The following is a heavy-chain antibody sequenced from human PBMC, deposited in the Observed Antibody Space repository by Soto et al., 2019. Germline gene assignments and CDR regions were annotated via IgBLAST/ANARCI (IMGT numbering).Heavy chain of an antibody. CDR2: IYHSGTT. J-gene: IGHJ4*02. Sequence: QVQLQESGPGLVKPSGTLFLTCAVSGGPISDNWWSWVRQPPGKGLEWIGEIYHSGTTYYTPSLRSRVVILVDKSASQISLTLSSVTAADTAVYYCARHVAVPRTRGFDYWGPGTLVAVSS. CDR3: ARHVAVPRTRGFDY. V-gene: IGHV4-4*02. D-gene: IGHD2-21*01. CDR1: GGPISDNW.